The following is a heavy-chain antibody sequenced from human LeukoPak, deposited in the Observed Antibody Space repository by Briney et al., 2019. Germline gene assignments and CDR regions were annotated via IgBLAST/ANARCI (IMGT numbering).Heavy chain of an antibody. CDR1: GYTFTSYA. D-gene: IGHD6-13*01. CDR3: ARARAIAAPRGGFDP. Sequence: ASVKVSCKASGYTFTSYAMHWVRQAPGQRLEWMGWINAGNGNTKYSQKFQGRVTITRDTSASTAYMELSSLRSEDTAVYYCARARAIAAPRGGFDPWGQGTLVTVSS. V-gene: IGHV1-3*01. J-gene: IGHJ5*02. CDR2: INAGNGNT.